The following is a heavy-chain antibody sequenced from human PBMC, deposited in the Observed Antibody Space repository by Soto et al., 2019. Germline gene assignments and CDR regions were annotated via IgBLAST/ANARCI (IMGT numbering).Heavy chain of an antibody. Sequence: GGSLKLSCTASGFTFSSNWMTWVRQAPGKGLEWVANIHQDGSEKFYVDSVKGRFTISRDNAKNSLYLQMNNLRVEDTAVYYCARRAATNYYYYYALDVWGQGTTVTVSS. CDR2: IHQDGSEK. V-gene: IGHV3-7*05. CDR3: ARRAATNYYYYYALDV. D-gene: IGHD2-15*01. J-gene: IGHJ6*02. CDR1: GFTFSSNW.